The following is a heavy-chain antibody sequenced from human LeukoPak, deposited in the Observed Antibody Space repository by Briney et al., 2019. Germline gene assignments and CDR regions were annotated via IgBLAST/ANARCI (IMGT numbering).Heavy chain of an antibody. V-gene: IGHV2-5*02. CDR1: GFSLSTSGVV. CDR2: IYWDDDK. D-gene: IGHD4-17*01. Sequence: KESGPTLEKPTQTLTLTCTFSGFSLSTSGVVVGWIRQPPGTALEWLAVIYWDDDKRYSPSLKSRLTITKDTSKNQVVLTMTNMDPVDTATYYCAHRQESGDYYKYYFDYWGQGTLVTVSS. J-gene: IGHJ4*02. CDR3: AHRQESGDYYKYYFDY.